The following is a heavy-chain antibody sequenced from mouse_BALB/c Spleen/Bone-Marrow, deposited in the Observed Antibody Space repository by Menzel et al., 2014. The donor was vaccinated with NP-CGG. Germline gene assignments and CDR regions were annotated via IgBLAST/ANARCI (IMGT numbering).Heavy chain of an antibody. CDR1: GFNIKDTY. D-gene: IGHD1-1*02. Sequence: EVKLVESGAELVKPGASVKLTCTVSGFNIKDTYMHWVKQRPEQRLEXIGRIDAANGNSKYDPKFQGKATITADTSSNTGYLQLSSLTSEDTAVYYCARYGYWGQGTSVTVSS. CDR2: IDAANGNS. J-gene: IGHJ4*01. CDR3: ARYGY. V-gene: IGHV14-3*02.